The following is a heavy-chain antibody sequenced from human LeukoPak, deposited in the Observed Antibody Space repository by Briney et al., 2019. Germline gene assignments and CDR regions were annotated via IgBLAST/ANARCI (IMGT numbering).Heavy chain of an antibody. D-gene: IGHD3-10*01. V-gene: IGHV4-38-2*01. Sequence: SETLSLTCAVSGYSISSGYYWGWIRPPPGKGLEWIGSIYHRGHTYYNPSLKGRVTIPVDTSMNQFSLKLSSVTAADTAVYYCARGSLFLSLWFGELYVYWGQGTLVTVSS. J-gene: IGHJ4*02. CDR3: ARGSLFLSLWFGELYVY. CDR1: GYSISSGYY. CDR2: IYHRGHT.